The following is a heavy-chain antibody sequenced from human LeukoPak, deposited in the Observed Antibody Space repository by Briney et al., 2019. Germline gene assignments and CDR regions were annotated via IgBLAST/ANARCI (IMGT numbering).Heavy chain of an antibody. J-gene: IGHJ4*02. CDR1: GFTFSNAW. Sequence: GGSLRLSCAASGFTFSNAWMSWVRQAPGKGLEWVGRIKSKTDGGTTDYAAPVKGRFTISRDDSKNTLYLQVNSLKTEDTAVYYCTTLKVGSAWYIDYWGQGTLVTVSS. D-gene: IGHD1-1*01. CDR2: IKSKTDGGTT. V-gene: IGHV3-15*01. CDR3: TTLKVGSAWYIDY.